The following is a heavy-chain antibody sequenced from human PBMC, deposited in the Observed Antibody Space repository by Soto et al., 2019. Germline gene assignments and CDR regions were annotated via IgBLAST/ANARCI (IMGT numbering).Heavy chain of an antibody. D-gene: IGHD5-12*01. CDR3: AKAPYSGYEIDY. Sequence: QVQLVESGGGVVQPGRSLRLSCAASGFTFSSYGMHWVRQAPGKGLEWVAVISYDGSNKYYADSVKGRFTISRDNXXXTLYLQXXXLRAEDTAVYYCAKAPYSGYEIDYWGQGTLVTVSS. V-gene: IGHV3-30*18. CDR2: ISYDGSNK. CDR1: GFTFSSYG. J-gene: IGHJ4*02.